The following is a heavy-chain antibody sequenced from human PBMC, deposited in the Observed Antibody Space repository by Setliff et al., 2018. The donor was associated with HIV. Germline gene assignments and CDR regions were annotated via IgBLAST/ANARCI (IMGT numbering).Heavy chain of an antibody. Sequence: TSETLSLTCTVSGGSISSGDHYWSWIRQHPGKGLEWIGYISYIGSTHYNPSLESRAHISVDTSKNVFSLKLSSVTAADTAVYYCARAPPMLLGIATYYYYYMDVWGKGTTVTVSS. CDR2: ISYIGST. CDR3: ARAPPMLLGIATYYYYYMDV. D-gene: IGHD7-27*01. J-gene: IGHJ6*03. V-gene: IGHV4-31*03. CDR1: GGSISSGDHY.